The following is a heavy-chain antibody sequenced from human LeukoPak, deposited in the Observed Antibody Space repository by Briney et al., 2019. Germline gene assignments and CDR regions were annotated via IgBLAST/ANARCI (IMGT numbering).Heavy chain of an antibody. CDR2: INPNSGGT. CDR1: GYTFTGYY. Sequence: ASVKVSCKASGYTFTGYYMHWVRQAPGQGLEWMGWINPNSGGTNYAQKFQGWVTMTRDTSISTAYMELSRLRSDDTAVYYCAREGCSSTSCYLSHYWCFDLWGRGTLVTVSS. V-gene: IGHV1-2*04. CDR3: AREGCSSTSCYLSHYWCFDL. D-gene: IGHD2-2*01. J-gene: IGHJ2*01.